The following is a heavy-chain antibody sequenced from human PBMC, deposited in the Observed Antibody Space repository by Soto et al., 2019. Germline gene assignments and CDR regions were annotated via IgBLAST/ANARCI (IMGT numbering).Heavy chain of an antibody. J-gene: IGHJ6*03. CDR3: ARHFRDNSSSEGGLYYYYYMDV. V-gene: IGHV4-59*08. D-gene: IGHD6-6*01. Sequence: QVLLQESGPGLVKPSETLSLTCTVSGGSVNSYYWSWIRQPPGKGLEWIGYIFYSGSTIYSPSLRSRVTISVDTSKNHFSLKLSSVTAADTAVYYCARHFRDNSSSEGGLYYYYYMDVWGKGTTVAVSS. CDR2: IFYSGST. CDR1: GGSVNSYY.